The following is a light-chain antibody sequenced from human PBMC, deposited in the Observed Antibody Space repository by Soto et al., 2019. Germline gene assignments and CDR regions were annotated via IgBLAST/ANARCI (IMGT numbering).Light chain of an antibody. CDR2: AAS. J-gene: IGKJ2*02. CDR1: QSISSY. CDR3: QQRSDWPPGT. V-gene: IGKV1-39*01. Sequence: DIQMTQSPSSLSASVGDRVTITCRASQSISSYLNWYQQKPGKAPKLLIYAASSLQSGVPSRFSGSGSGTDFTLTISSLQPEDFAVYYCQQRSDWPPGTFGQGTKLEMK.